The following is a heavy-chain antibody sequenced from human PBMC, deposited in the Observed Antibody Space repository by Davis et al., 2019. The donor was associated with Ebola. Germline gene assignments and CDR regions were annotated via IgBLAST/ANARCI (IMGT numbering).Heavy chain of an antibody. Sequence: ASVKVSCKASGYTFTSYYMHWVRQAPGQGLEWMGWISAYNGNTNYAQKLQGRVTMTTDTSTSTAYMELRSLRSDDTAVYYCAGFPVTTVDYWGQGTLVTVSS. V-gene: IGHV1-18*04. J-gene: IGHJ4*02. D-gene: IGHD4-17*01. CDR1: GYTFTSYY. CDR3: AGFPVTTVDY. CDR2: ISAYNGNT.